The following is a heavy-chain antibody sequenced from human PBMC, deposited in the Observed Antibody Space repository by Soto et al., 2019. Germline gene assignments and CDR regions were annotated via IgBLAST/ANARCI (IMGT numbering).Heavy chain of an antibody. CDR3: ARANKTGTPSFLDY. CDR1: GFTFSDYY. D-gene: IGHD1-1*01. J-gene: IGHJ4*02. V-gene: IGHV3-72*01. CDR2: TRNKAKSYAT. Sequence: GGSLRLSCAASGFTFSDYYMSWIRQAPGKGLEWVGRTRNKAKSYATLYAASVKGRFTISRDNSKNSVYLQMNSLKTEDTAVYYCARANKTGTPSFLDYWGQGALVTVSS.